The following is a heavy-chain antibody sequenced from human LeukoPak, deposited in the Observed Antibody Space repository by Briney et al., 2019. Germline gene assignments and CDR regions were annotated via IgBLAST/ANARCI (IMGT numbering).Heavy chain of an antibody. CDR1: GFTFSSYG. Sequence: GGSLTLSCAASGFTFSSYGMLWVRQATGKGLEWVAVISYDGSNKYYADYVKGRFTISRDNSKNTLYLQRNSLRAEDTAVYYCAKDWPRGGSNDAFDIWGQGTMVTVSS. V-gene: IGHV3-30*18. CDR2: ISYDGSNK. D-gene: IGHD2-15*01. CDR3: AKDWPRGGSNDAFDI. J-gene: IGHJ3*02.